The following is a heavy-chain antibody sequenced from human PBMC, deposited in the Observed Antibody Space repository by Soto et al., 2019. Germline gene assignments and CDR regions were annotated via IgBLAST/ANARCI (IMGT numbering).Heavy chain of an antibody. D-gene: IGHD5-18*01. CDR3: ARDYSSYGPFDY. V-gene: IGHV3-48*01. CDR2: ISSSSSTI. CDR1: GVTFSSYS. J-gene: IGHJ4*02. Sequence: WGSLRHTCAAAGVTFSSYSMNVVRQAPGKGLEWVSYISSSSSTIYYADSVKGRFTISRDNAKNSLYLQMNSLRAEDTAVYYCARDYSSYGPFDYWGQGTLVTVSS.